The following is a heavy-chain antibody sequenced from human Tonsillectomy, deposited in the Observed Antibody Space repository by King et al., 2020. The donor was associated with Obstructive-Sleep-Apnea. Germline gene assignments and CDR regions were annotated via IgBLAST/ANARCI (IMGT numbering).Heavy chain of an antibody. CDR2: INQDGSEK. Sequence: VQLVESGGALVPPGGSLRLSCAASGFIFSNSYMAWVRQAPGKGLVWVANINQDGSEKNYVDSVRGRFTISRDNAENSLSLQMSSLTVEDTAVYYCTSDRGGAYWGQGTLVIVSS. V-gene: IGHV3-7*01. J-gene: IGHJ4*02. CDR1: GFIFSNSY. D-gene: IGHD3-10*01. CDR3: TSDRGGAY.